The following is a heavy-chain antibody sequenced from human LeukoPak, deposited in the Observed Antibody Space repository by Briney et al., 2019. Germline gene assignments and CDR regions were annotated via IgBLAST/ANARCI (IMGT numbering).Heavy chain of an antibody. V-gene: IGHV1-58*02. CDR3: AAGTPNIVAHDAFDI. CDR1: GFTFTSSA. CDR2: IVVGSRNT. Sequence: ASVKVSCKASGFTFTSSAMQGVRQARGQRREWIECIVVGSRNTNYAQKCKERVTITKDMSTSTAYMKLSSLKSKDTAVYSCAAGTPNIVAHDAFDIWGQGTMVTVSS. J-gene: IGHJ3*02. D-gene: IGHD5-12*01.